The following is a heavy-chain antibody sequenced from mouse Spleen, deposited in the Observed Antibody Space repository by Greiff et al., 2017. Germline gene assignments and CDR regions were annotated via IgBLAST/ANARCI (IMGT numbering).Heavy chain of an antibody. CDR3: ARWDSSGYGFAY. J-gene: IGHJ3*01. Sequence: QVQLQQPGAELVMPGASVKLSCKASGYTFTSYWMHWVKQRPGQGLEWIGEIDPSDSYTNYNQKFKGKATLTVDKSSSTAYMQLSSLTSEDSAVYYCARWDSSGYGFAYWGQGTLVTVSA. CDR2: IDPSDSYT. D-gene: IGHD3-2*01. CDR1: GYTFTSYW. V-gene: IGHV1-69*01.